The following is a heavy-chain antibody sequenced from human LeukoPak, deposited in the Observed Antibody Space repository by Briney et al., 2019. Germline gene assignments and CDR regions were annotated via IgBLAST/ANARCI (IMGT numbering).Heavy chain of an antibody. V-gene: IGHV4-34*01. D-gene: IGHD3-9*01. Sequence: SETLSLTCAVYGGSFSGYYWSWIRQPPGKGLEWIGEINHSGSTNYNPSFKSRVTISVDTSKNQFSLKLSSVTAADTAVYYCARRPALRYFDWLYDYWGQGTLVTVSS. CDR1: GGSFSGYY. CDR3: ARRPALRYFDWLYDY. CDR2: INHSGST. J-gene: IGHJ4*02.